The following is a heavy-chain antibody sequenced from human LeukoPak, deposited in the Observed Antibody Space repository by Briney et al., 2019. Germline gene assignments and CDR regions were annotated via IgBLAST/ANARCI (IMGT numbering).Heavy chain of an antibody. CDR2: IYYSGST. J-gene: IGHJ4*02. CDR1: GFTFSSYA. D-gene: IGHD3-22*01. CDR3: ARYYDSSGYSPPYFDY. Sequence: GSLRLSCAASGFTFSSYAMSWVRQAPGKGLEWIGYIYYSGSTNYNPSLKSRVTISVDTSKNQFSLKLSSVTAADTAVYYCARYYDSSGYSPPYFDYWGQGTLVTVSS. V-gene: IGHV4-59*01.